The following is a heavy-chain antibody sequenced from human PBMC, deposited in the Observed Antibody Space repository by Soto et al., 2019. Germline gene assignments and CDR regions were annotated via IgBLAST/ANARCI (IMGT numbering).Heavy chain of an antibody. J-gene: IGHJ5*02. CDR1: GYTFTSYA. Sequence: QVQLVQSGAEVKKPGASVKVSCKASGYTFTSYAMHWVRQAPGQRLEWMGWINAGNGNTKYSQKFQGRVTITRDTSASTAYMELSSLRSEDTAVYYCARETYSSSWNSPYNLFDPWGQGTLVTVSS. D-gene: IGHD6-13*01. V-gene: IGHV1-3*01. CDR3: ARETYSSSWNSPYNLFDP. CDR2: INAGNGNT.